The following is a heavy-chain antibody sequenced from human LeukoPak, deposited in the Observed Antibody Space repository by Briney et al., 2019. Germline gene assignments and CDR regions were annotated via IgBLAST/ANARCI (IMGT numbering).Heavy chain of an antibody. J-gene: IGHJ4*02. CDR2: ISYNGNT. D-gene: IGHD3-22*01. V-gene: IGHV4-31*03. CDR1: GDSISSANYY. CDR3: ARAYYDTSSYGLDY. Sequence: SETLSLTCTVSGDSISSANYYWSWIRQHPGKGLESIGYISYNGNTYYSSSLKSRVTISADTSKNQFSLKLNSVGAADTAVYYCARAYYDTSSYGLDYWGQGILVTVSP.